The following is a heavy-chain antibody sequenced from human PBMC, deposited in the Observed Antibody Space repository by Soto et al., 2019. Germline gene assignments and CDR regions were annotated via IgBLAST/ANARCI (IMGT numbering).Heavy chain of an antibody. J-gene: IGHJ5*02. Sequence: SETLSLTCTVSGGSISSGGYYWSWIRQHPGKGLGWIGYIYYSGSTYYNPSLKSRVTISVDTSKNQFSLKLSSVTAADTAVYYCARESPVHWFDPWGQGTLVIVSS. CDR2: IYYSGST. CDR3: ARESPVHWFDP. V-gene: IGHV4-31*03. CDR1: GGSISSGGYY.